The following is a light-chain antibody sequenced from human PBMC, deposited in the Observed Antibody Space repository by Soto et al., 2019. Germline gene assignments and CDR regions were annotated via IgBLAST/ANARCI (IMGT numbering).Light chain of an antibody. CDR1: QSVSSSF. Sequence: EIVLTQSPGTLSLSPGERATLSCRASQSVSSSFLAWYQEKPGQAPRLLIYDVFNRATGIPDRFSGSGSGPNFTLTISRLVPEDFSVYYCQQYGSSPSTFGQGPKLEIK. V-gene: IGKV3-20*01. J-gene: IGKJ2*01. CDR2: DVF. CDR3: QQYGSSPST.